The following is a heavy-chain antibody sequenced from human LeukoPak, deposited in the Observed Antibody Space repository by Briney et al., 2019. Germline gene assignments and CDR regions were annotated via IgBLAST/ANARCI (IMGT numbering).Heavy chain of an antibody. CDR2: ISGSGGST. CDR1: GFTFSSYA. CDR3: VKVYYDSGLHYYYMDV. D-gene: IGHD3-22*01. J-gene: IGHJ6*03. Sequence: GGSLRLSCAASGFTFSSYAMSWVRQAPGKGLEWVSTISGSGGSTYYADSVKGRFTISRDTSKNTLYLQMNSLRAEDTAVYYCVKVYYDSGLHYYYMDVWGKGTTVTVSS. V-gene: IGHV3-23*01.